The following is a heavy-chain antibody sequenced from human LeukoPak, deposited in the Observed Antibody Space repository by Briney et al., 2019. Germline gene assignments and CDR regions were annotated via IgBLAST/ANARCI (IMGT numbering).Heavy chain of an antibody. CDR1: GGTFSTFG. D-gene: IGHD7-27*01. V-gene: IGHV1-69*06. J-gene: IGHJ4*02. CDR2: TIPIFGAK. Sequence: ASVKVSCKASGGTFSTFGITWVRQAPGQGLEWMGGTIPIFGAKHYAQKFQGRVTFTADNSTTTTFMELSSLRSEDTALYFCASYSNWGDFDSWGQGTLVTVSS. CDR3: ASYSNWGDFDS.